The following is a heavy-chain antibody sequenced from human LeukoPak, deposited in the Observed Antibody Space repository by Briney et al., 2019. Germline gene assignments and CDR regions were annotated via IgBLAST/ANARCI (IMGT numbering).Heavy chain of an antibody. CDR3: ARVIAVAGTDFDY. CDR1: GYSFTSYW. CDR2: IYPGDSDT. Sequence: GETLKISCKGSGYSFTSYWIGWVRQMPGKGLEWMGIIYPGDSDTRYSPSFQGQVTISADKSISTAYLQWSSLKASDTAMYYCARVIAVAGTDFDYWGQGTLVTVSS. V-gene: IGHV5-51*01. D-gene: IGHD6-19*01. J-gene: IGHJ4*02.